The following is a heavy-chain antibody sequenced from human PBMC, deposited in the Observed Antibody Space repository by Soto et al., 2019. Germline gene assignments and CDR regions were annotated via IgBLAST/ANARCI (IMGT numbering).Heavy chain of an antibody. V-gene: IGHV3-30-3*01. CDR3: TREVWEHTPRGDYYYYGMDL. CDR2: ISYDGSNK. CDR1: GFTFSSYA. D-gene: IGHD1-26*01. J-gene: IGHJ6*02. Sequence: LRLSCAASGFTFSSYAMHWVRQAPGKGLEWVAVISYDGSNKKYADSVKGRVTISRDNSKKTEYLQMSSLRTEDTAVYYCTREVWEHTPRGDYYYYGMDLWGQGTTVTVSS.